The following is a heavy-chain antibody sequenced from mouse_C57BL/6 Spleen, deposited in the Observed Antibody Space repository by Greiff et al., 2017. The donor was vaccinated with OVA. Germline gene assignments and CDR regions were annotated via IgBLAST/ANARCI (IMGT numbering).Heavy chain of an antibody. CDR2: IDPETGGT. Sequence: QVQLQQSGAELVRPGASVTLSCKASGYTFTDYEMHWVKQTPVHGLEWIGAIDPETGGTAYNQKFKGKAILTADKSSSTAYMELRSLTSEDSAVYYCTRAILLRRYFDVWGTGTTVTVSS. D-gene: IGHD1-1*01. CDR3: TRAILLRRYFDV. V-gene: IGHV1-15*01. J-gene: IGHJ1*03. CDR1: GYTFTDYE.